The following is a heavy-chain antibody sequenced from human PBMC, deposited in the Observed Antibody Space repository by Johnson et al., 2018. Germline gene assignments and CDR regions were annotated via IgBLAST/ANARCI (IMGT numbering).Heavy chain of an antibody. Sequence: QVQLVESGGGVVEPGRSLRLSCAASGFTFSSYGMQWVRQAPGKGLEWVAVIWSDGSNTYYADSVKGRFTLTRDNSKNTLYLQMNRLRAEDTAVYYCSREMSYYESRGHLYYYGMDVWGQGTTVTVSS. D-gene: IGHD3-22*01. V-gene: IGHV3-33*01. CDR2: IWSDGSNT. CDR1: GFTFSSYG. CDR3: SREMSYYESRGHLYYYGMDV. J-gene: IGHJ6*02.